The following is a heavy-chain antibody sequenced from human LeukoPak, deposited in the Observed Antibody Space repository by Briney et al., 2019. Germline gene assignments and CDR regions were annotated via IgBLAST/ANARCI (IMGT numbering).Heavy chain of an antibody. Sequence: GESLKISCKGSGFRFTDYWIAWVRRMPGKGLEWMGIIYPGDSDTRYSPSFQGQVTISADRSITTAYLQWSSLKASDTAIYYCARHVGGPNWFDPWGQGTLVTVSS. D-gene: IGHD3-16*01. CDR2: IYPGDSDT. CDR1: GFRFTDYW. V-gene: IGHV5-51*01. J-gene: IGHJ5*02. CDR3: ARHVGGPNWFDP.